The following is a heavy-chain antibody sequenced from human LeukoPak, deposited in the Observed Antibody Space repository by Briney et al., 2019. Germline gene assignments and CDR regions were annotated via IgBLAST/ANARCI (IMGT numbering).Heavy chain of an antibody. CDR2: ISYDGSNK. V-gene: IGHV3-30*18. CDR1: GFTFSSYG. J-gene: IGHJ4*02. CDR3: AKECGYGDYYFDY. Sequence: PGRSLRLSCAASGFTFSSYGMHWVRQAPGKGLEWVAVISYDGSNKYYADSAKGRFTISRDNSKNTLYLQMNSLRAEDTAVYYCAKECGYGDYYFDYWGQGTLVTVSS. D-gene: IGHD4-17*01.